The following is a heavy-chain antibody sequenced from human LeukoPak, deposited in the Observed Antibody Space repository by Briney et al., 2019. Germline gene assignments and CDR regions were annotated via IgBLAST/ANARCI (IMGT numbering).Heavy chain of an antibody. D-gene: IGHD6-6*01. CDR2: IIPIFGTA. CDR3: AREYSSSLGWRVMDFDY. CDR1: GGTFSSYA. J-gene: IGHJ4*02. V-gene: IGHV1-69*13. Sequence: ASVKFSCKASGGTFSSYAISWVRQAPGQGLEWMGGIIPIFGTANYAQKFRGRVTITADESTSTAYMELSSLRSEDTAVYYCAREYSSSLGWRVMDFDYWGQGTLVTVSS.